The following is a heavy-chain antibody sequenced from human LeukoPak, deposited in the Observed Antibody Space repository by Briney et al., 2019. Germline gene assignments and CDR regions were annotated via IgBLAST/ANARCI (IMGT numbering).Heavy chain of an antibody. V-gene: IGHV1-18*01. CDR2: ISAYNGNT. D-gene: IGHD2/OR15-2a*01. J-gene: IGHJ4*02. Sequence: GASVKVSCKASGYTFTSYGISWVRQAPGQGLEWMGWISAYNGNTNYAQKLQGRVTMTTDTSTSTAYMELRSLRSDDTAVYYCATILGPCCNNIACADYWGQGMLVTVSS. CDR1: GYTFTSYG. CDR3: ATILGPCCNNIACADY.